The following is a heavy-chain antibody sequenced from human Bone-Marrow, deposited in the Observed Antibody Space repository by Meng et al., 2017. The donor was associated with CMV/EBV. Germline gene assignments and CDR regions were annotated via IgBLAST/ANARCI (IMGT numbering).Heavy chain of an antibody. CDR1: GFSFSSYS. CDR2: ISSSSSYI. D-gene: IGHD2-15*01. V-gene: IGHV3-21*01. Sequence: GESLKISCAASGFSFSSYSMNWVRQAPGKGLEWVSSISSSSSYIYYADSVKGRFTISRDNAKNSLYLQMNSLRGEDTAVYYCARERGGYCSGGSCDTAFDIWGQGTRVTGSS. J-gene: IGHJ3*02. CDR3: ARERGGYCSGGSCDTAFDI.